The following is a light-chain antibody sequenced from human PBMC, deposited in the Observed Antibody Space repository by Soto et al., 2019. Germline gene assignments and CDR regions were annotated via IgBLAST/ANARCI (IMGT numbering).Light chain of an antibody. J-gene: IGLJ2*01. Sequence: QSALTQPASVSGSPGQSITISCTGTSSDVGGYNYVSWYQQHPGKAPKLMISEVSNRPSGVSNRFSGSNSGNTATLTISGLQADDEADYYCSSYTSSSTLVFGGGTKVTVL. V-gene: IGLV2-14*01. CDR1: SSDVGGYNY. CDR3: SSYTSSSTLV. CDR2: EVS.